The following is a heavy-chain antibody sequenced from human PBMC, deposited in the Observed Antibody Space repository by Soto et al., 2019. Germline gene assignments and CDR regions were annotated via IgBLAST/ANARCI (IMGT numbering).Heavy chain of an antibody. D-gene: IGHD2-15*01. V-gene: IGHV3-9*01. CDR2: ISWNSGSI. CDR1: GFTFDDYA. Sequence: GGSLRLSCAASGFTFDDYAMHWVRQAPGKGLEWVSGISWNSGSIGYADSVKGRFTISRDNAKNSLYLQMNSLRAEDTALYYCARGVVAATGNWFDPWGQGTLVTVSS. J-gene: IGHJ5*02. CDR3: ARGVVAATGNWFDP.